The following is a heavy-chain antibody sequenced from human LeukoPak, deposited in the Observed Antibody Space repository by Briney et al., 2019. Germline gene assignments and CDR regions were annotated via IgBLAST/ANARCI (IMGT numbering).Heavy chain of an antibody. D-gene: IGHD6-19*01. V-gene: IGHV1-24*01. CDR3: ATGRMDLASHHAKSSGWYVWFDP. CDR2: FDPEDGET. CDR1: GYTLTELS. J-gene: IGHJ5*02. Sequence: ASVKVSCKVSGYTLTELSMHWVRLAPGKGLEWMGGFDPEDGETIYAQKFQGRVTMTEDTSTDTAYMELSSLRSEDTAVYYCATGRMDLASHHAKSSGWYVWFDPWGQGTLVTVSS.